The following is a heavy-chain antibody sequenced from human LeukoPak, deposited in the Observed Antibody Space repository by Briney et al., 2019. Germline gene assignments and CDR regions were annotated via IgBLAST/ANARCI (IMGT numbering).Heavy chain of an antibody. J-gene: IGHJ4*02. CDR1: GFTFSSYA. CDR3: AKAERYCSSTSCPPWYFDY. D-gene: IGHD2-2*01. Sequence: GGSLRLSCGASGFTFSSYAMSWVRQAPGKGLEWVSAISGCGGSTHYAGSGKARFTSSRENSKNTLYLQMNSMRAEDTAVYYCAKAERYCSSTSCPPWYFDYWGQGTLVTVSS. V-gene: IGHV3-23*01. CDR2: ISGCGGST.